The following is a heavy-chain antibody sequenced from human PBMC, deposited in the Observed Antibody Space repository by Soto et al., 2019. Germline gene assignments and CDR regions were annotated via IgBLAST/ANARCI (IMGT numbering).Heavy chain of an antibody. CDR2: TNSDGSIT. Sequence: EVQLVESGGGLVQPGGSLRLSCVASGFSFSNSWMHWVRQAPGKGLVWVSRTNSDGSITTYADSVKGRFTISRDNAKNTLYLQMNSLRVEDTAVYYCARALISPVDYWGQGTLVTVSS. CDR3: ARALISPVDY. V-gene: IGHV3-74*01. CDR1: GFSFSNSW. J-gene: IGHJ4*02.